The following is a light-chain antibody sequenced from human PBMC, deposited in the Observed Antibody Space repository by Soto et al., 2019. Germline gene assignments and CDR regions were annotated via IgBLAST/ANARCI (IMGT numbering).Light chain of an antibody. V-gene: IGLV2-23*01. J-gene: IGLJ2*01. CDR3: CSYAGSSTSAE. CDR2: EGS. Sequence: QSVLTQPASVSGSPGQSITISCTGTSSDVGSYNLVSWYQQHPGKAPKLMIYEGSKRPSGVSNRFFGSKSGNTASLTISGLQAEDEADYYCCSYAGSSTSAEFGGGTKLTVL. CDR1: SSDVGSYNL.